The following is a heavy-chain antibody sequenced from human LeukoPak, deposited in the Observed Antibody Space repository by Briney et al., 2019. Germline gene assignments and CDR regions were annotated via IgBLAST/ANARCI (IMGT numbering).Heavy chain of an antibody. D-gene: IGHD6-13*01. CDR1: GFSVSNSY. CDR2: IYSGGRS. V-gene: IGHV3-53*01. CDR3: AKEGQQERDHRTYFLYYMDV. Sequence: GGSLRLSCTASGFSVSNSYMSWVRQAPGKGLEWVSVIYSGGRSYYADSVRGRSTISRDDSDNTLYLQMNSLRPEDTALYYCAKEGQQERDHRTYFLYYMDVWGSGTTVTV. J-gene: IGHJ6*03.